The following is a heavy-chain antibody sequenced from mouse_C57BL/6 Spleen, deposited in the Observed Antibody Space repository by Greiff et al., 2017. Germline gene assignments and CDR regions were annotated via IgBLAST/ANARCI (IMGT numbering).Heavy chain of an antibody. Sequence: VQLQQSGAELVKPGASVKLSCKASGYTFTSYWMHWVKQRPGQGLEWIGMIHPNSGSTNYNEKFKSKATLTVDKSSSTAYMQLSSLTSEDSAVYYCVRSELRWYFDVWGTGTTVTVSS. D-gene: IGHD1-1*01. CDR2: IHPNSGST. V-gene: IGHV1-64*01. CDR1: GYTFTSYW. J-gene: IGHJ1*03. CDR3: VRSELRWYFDV.